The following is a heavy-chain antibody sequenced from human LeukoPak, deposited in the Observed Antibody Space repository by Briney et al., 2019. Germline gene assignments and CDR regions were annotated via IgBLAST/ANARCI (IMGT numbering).Heavy chain of an antibody. CDR2: ISSTTTYI. Sequence: GGSLRLSCAASGLTFSTYGMNWVRQAPGKGLEWVSYISSTTTYIYYADSVKGRFTISRDNAKNPLYLQMNSLRAEDTAVYYCAREIPRGIAGFDYWGQGTLVTVSS. V-gene: IGHV3-21*01. J-gene: IGHJ4*02. D-gene: IGHD6-13*01. CDR1: GLTFSTYG. CDR3: AREIPRGIAGFDY.